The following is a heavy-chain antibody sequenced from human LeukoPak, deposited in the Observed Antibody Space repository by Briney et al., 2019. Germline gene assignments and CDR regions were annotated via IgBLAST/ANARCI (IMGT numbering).Heavy chain of an antibody. CDR1: GGSVTSYF. V-gene: IGHV4-59*08. CDR2: IYYSGGT. J-gene: IGHJ4*02. CDR3: ATTGATSPSSASWFNIEY. D-gene: IGHD6-13*01. Sequence: PSETLSLTCTVSGGSVTSYFCNWVRQPPGRGLEWIGYIYYSGGTNYNPSLESRVTISLDTAKNQFSLKLRSVTAEDTAVYYCATTGATSPSSASWFNIEYWGQGTLVPVSS.